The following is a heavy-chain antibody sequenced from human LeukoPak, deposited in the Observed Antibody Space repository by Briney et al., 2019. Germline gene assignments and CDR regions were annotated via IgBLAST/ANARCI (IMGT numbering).Heavy chain of an antibody. J-gene: IGHJ6*02. CDR3: AKDGDGYYYYGMDV. V-gene: IGHV1-2*02. Sequence: ASVKVSCKASGYTFTGYYMHWVRQAPGQGLEWMGWINPNSGGTNYAQRFQGRVTMTRDTSISTAYMELSRLRAEDTAVYYCAKDGDGYYYYGMDVWGQGTTVTVSS. CDR2: INPNSGGT. D-gene: IGHD2-8*01. CDR1: GYTFTGYY.